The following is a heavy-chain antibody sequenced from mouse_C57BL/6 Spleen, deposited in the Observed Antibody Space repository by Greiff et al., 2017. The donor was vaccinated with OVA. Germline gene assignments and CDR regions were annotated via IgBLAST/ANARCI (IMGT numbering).Heavy chain of an antibody. Sequence: EVQLLESGPGLVKPGESVKISCTASGYSFTGYFMNWVMQSHGKSLEWMGSINPYNGDTFYNQKFKGQATLTVDKYSSKAHMELRSLTSEDTAVYYCARAGLRGDYAIDYWGQGTSVTVSA. CDR3: ARAGLRGDYAIDY. CDR1: GYSFTGYF. D-gene: IGHD1-1*01. J-gene: IGHJ4*01. CDR2: INPYNGDT. V-gene: IGHV1-20*01.